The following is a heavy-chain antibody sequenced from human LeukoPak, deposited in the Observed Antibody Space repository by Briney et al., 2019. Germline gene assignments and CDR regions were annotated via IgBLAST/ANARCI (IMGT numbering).Heavy chain of an antibody. CDR2: IIPIFGTA. CDR3: ARSSYCGGDCYHVSDAFDI. Sequence: ASVKVSCKASGGTFSSYAISWVRQAPGQGLEWMGGIIPIFGTANYAQKFQGRVMITTDESTSTAYMELSRLRSDDTAVYYCARSSYCGGDCYHVSDAFDIWGQGTMVTVSS. V-gene: IGHV1-69*05. CDR1: GGTFSSYA. D-gene: IGHD2-21*02. J-gene: IGHJ3*02.